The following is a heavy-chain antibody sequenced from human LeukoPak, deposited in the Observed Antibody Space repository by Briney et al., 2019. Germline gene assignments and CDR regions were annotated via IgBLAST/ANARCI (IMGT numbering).Heavy chain of an antibody. CDR2: IIPIFGTA. CDR1: GGTFSSYA. J-gene: IGHJ4*02. CDR3: ARVCRDGSSYYFDY. D-gene: IGHD5-24*01. V-gene: IGHV1-69*13. Sequence: ASVKVSCKASGGTFSSYAISWVRQAPGQGLEWMGGIIPIFGTANYAQKFQGRVTITADESTSTAYMELSSLRSEDTAVYYCARVCRDGSSYYFDYWGQGTLVTVSS.